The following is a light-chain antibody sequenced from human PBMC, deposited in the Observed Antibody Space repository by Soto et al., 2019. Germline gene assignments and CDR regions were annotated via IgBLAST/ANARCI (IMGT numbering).Light chain of an antibody. Sequence: TQPPCTLSPSPLFPAHDSYRASQSVGSSLAWYQQKPGRAPRLLIYGASSRATVIPDRFSGSGSGTDFTLTISSLQSEDFAVYYCQQYHGWTINFGQGTRLEIK. CDR2: GAS. J-gene: IGKJ5*01. CDR3: QQYHGWTIN. CDR1: QSVGSS. V-gene: IGKV3D-15*01.